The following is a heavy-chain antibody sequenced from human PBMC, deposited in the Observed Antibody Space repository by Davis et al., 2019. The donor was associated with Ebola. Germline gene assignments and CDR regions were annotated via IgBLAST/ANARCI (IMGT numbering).Heavy chain of an antibody. D-gene: IGHD3-3*01. CDR2: IIPIFGTA. CDR1: GGTFSSYA. V-gene: IGHV1-69*13. J-gene: IGHJ6*02. Sequence: SVKVSCKASGGTFSSYAISWVRQAPGQGLEWMGGIIPIFGTANYAQKFQGRVTITADESTSTAYMELRSLRSDDTAVYYYARDSPIFGDYYGMDVWGQGTTVTVSS. CDR3: ARDSPIFGDYYGMDV.